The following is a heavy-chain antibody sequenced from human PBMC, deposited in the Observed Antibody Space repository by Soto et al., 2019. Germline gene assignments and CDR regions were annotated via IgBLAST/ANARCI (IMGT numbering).Heavy chain of an antibody. CDR3: ARAGAALVRGSIGGFDY. CDR2: INHSGTV. V-gene: IGHV4-34*01. D-gene: IGHD3-10*01. Sequence: QVHLQQWGAGLLKPSETLSLTCAVNGGAFNGYYWTWIRQSPGKGLQWIGEINHSGTVDYNPSLKSQVTFSIDTSKNQFSLTLTSVTAADTAVYNCARAGAALVRGSIGGFDYWGQGTLVTVSS. J-gene: IGHJ4*02. CDR1: GGAFNGYY.